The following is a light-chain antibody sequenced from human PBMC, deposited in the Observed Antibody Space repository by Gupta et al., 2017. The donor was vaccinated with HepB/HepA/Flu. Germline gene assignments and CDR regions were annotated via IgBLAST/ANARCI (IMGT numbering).Light chain of an antibody. CDR2: EVS. V-gene: IGLV2-23*02. CDR3: CSYAGSSTLV. J-gene: IGLJ2*01. CDR1: SSDVVSYNL. Sequence: QSALTQPASVAGSPGQSINISFNGTSSDVVSYNLVSWYQQQQGKAPKLISYEVSKRPSGVSNRFSGSKSGNTASLTISGLQAEDEADYYCCSYAGSSTLVFGGGTKLTVL.